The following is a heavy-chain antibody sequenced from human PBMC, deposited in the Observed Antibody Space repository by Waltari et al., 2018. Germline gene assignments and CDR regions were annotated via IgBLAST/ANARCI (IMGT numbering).Heavy chain of an antibody. J-gene: IGHJ3*02. V-gene: IGHV3-33*01. CDR2: IWYDGSNK. Sequence: QVQLVESGGGVVQPGRSLLLSCAASGFTFSTYCLHWVRQAPGKGREWVAVIWYDGSNKYYADSVKGRFTISRDNSKNTLYLQMNSLRAEDTAVYYCARESDSSGYMAYDAFDIWGQGTMVTVSS. D-gene: IGHD3-22*01. CDR1: GFTFSTYC. CDR3: ARESDSSGYMAYDAFDI.